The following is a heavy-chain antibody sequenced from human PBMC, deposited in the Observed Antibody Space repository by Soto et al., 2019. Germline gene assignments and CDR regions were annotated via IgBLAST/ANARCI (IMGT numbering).Heavy chain of an antibody. D-gene: IGHD3-22*01. J-gene: IGHJ4*02. CDR2: MSGGGHSA. CDR3: AKDSLDYDSSGDYAN. V-gene: IGHV3-23*01. CDR1: GFTFSNSA. Sequence: EVQLLESGGALGQPGGSLRLSCAASGFTFSNSAMSWVRQPPGMGLEWVSSMSGGGHSAYYADSVKGRFTISRDNSKNTLYLQLNGLRDEDTAIYYCAKDSLDYDSSGDYANWGQGTLITVSS.